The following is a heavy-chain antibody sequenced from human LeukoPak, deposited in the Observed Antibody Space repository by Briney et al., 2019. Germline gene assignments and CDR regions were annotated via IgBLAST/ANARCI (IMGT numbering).Heavy chain of an antibody. CDR1: GGSFSGYY. Sequence: SETLSLTCAVYGGSFSGYYWSWIRQPPGKGVEWIGEINHSGSTNYNPSLKSRVTISVDTSKSQFSLKLSSVTAADTAVYYCARRSTKGNYDYVWGSYRPTYYFNYWGQGTLVTVSS. V-gene: IGHV4-34*01. D-gene: IGHD3-16*02. J-gene: IGHJ4*02. CDR2: INHSGST. CDR3: ARRSTKGNYDYVWGSYRPTYYFNY.